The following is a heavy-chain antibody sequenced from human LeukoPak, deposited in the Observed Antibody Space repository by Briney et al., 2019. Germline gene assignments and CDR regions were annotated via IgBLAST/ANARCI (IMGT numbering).Heavy chain of an antibody. CDR3: ARGDYVWGSYRYMGMDV. D-gene: IGHD3-16*02. J-gene: IGHJ6*04. V-gene: IGHV3-11*04. CDR2: ITNSGNSR. Sequence: GGSLRLSCAASGFNFSDHFMSWIRQAPGRGLEWVSYITNSGNSRYYADSVKGRFTISRDNSKNTLYLQMNSLRAEDTAVYYCARGDYVWGSYRYMGMDVWGKGTTVTVSS. CDR1: GFNFSDHF.